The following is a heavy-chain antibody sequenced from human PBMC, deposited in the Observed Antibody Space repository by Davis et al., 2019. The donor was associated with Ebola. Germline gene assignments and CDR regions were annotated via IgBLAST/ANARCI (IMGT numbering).Heavy chain of an antibody. Sequence: SETLSLTCTVSGGSISSGGYYWSWIRQHPGKGLEWIGYIYYSGSTYYNPSLKSRVTISVDTSKNQFSLKLSSVTAADTAVYYCARVPDMVRGVIAQYYFDYWGQGTLVTVSS. CDR1: GGSISSGGYY. J-gene: IGHJ4*02. CDR2: IYYSGST. V-gene: IGHV4-31*03. CDR3: ARVPDMVRGVIAQYYFDY. D-gene: IGHD3-10*01.